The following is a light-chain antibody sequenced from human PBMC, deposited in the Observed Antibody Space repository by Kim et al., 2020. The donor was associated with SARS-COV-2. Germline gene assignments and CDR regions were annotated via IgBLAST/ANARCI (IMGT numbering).Light chain of an antibody. J-gene: IGKJ4*01. CDR2: QAS. Sequence: LGDTVTRSCRARQSISRWLSWYQQTAGKAPKLLFYQASILASGVPSRFSGGGSATEFSLTISSLHPDDFATYYCRQYDNYPLTLGGGTTVDIK. CDR3: RQYDNYPLT. CDR1: QSISRW. V-gene: IGKV1-5*03.